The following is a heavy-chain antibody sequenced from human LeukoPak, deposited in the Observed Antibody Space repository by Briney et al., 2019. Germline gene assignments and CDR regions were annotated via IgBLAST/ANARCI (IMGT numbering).Heavy chain of an antibody. D-gene: IGHD3-10*01. CDR1: GGSISSSSYY. CDR3: ARSGSYWFDY. J-gene: IGHJ4*02. Sequence: SETLSLTCTVSGGSISSSSYYWGWIRQPPGKGLEWIGSIYYSGSTYYNPSLKSRVTISVDTSKNQFSLKLSSVTAADTAVYYSARSGSYWFDYWGQGTLVTVSS. CDR2: IYYSGST. V-gene: IGHV4-39*01.